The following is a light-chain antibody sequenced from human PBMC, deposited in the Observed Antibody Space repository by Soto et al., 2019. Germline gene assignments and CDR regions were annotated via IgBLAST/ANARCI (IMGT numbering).Light chain of an antibody. Sequence: IQIAHSPSSVSAGVGDRVIMTGRSTQALSSSVAWYQQRPGKGPKILIYGVSTMQTGDPSRFSGSGSRTDFTLNISRLQPEDFATYYCQQTISFPGTLGQGTILDI. CDR2: GVS. CDR1: QALSSS. V-gene: IGKV1-12*01. CDR3: QQTISFPGT. J-gene: IGKJ2*01.